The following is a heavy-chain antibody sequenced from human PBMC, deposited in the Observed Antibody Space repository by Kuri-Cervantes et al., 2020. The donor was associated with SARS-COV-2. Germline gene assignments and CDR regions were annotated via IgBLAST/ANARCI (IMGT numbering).Heavy chain of an antibody. CDR3: AREYSGYDSSWFDP. CDR1: GFTFSSYS. Sequence: GESLKISCAASGFTFSSYSMNWVRQAPGKGLEWVSSISSSSSYIYYADSVKGRFTISRDNSKNTLYLQMNSLRAEDTAVYYCAREYSGYDSSWFDPWGQGTLVTVSS. V-gene: IGHV3-21*01. J-gene: IGHJ5*02. CDR2: ISSSSSYI. D-gene: IGHD5-12*01.